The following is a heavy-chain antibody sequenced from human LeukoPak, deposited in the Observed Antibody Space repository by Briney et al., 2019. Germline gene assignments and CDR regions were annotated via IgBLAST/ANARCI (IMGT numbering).Heavy chain of an antibody. J-gene: IGHJ4*02. D-gene: IGHD4-17*01. CDR3: ARGRYGDYVPYFDY. V-gene: IGHV4-39*07. CDR2: IYYSGST. Sequence: PSETLSLTCTVSGGSISSSSYYWGWIRQPPGKGLEWIGSIYYSGSTYYNPSLKSRVTISVDTSKNQFSLELSSVTAADTAVYYCARGRYGDYVPYFDYWGQGTLVTVSS. CDR1: GGSISSSSYY.